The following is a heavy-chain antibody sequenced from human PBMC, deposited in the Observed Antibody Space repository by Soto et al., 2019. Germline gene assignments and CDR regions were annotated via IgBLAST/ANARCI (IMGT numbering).Heavy chain of an antibody. J-gene: IGHJ4*02. CDR2: IYYSGST. V-gene: IGHV4-39*01. CDR1: GGSISSSSYY. CDR3: ARHHANPVVPAAMYYFDY. Sequence: SETLSLTCTVSGGSISSSSYYWGWIRQPPGKGLEWIGSIYYSGSTYYNPSLKSRVTISVDTSKNQFSLKLSSVTAADTAVYYCARHHANPVVPAAMYYFDYWGQGTLVTVSS. D-gene: IGHD2-2*01.